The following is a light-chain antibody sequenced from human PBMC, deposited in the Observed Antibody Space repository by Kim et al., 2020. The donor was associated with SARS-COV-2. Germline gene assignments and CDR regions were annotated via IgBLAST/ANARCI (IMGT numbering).Light chain of an antibody. V-gene: IGKV1-5*03. CDR3: QQYYIYWT. CDR2: RAS. J-gene: IGKJ1*01. Sequence: DIQMTQSPSTLSASVGDRVTITCRTSQSGNTWLAWYQQKSGKAPKLLIYRASSLESGVPSRFSGSGSGTEFTLTINSLQPDDFATYYYQQYYIYWTFGQGTKVDIK. CDR1: QSGNTW.